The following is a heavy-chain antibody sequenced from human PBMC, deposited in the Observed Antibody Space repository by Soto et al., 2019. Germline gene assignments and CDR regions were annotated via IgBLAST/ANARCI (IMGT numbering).Heavy chain of an antibody. J-gene: IGHJ4*02. CDR3: ATEGGGGYGSSWGDF. V-gene: IGHV3-30*07. Sequence: DAVKGRFAISRDNSKNSLYLQMSSLRVEDTDMYYCATEGGGGYGSSWGDFWGQGTLVTVSS. D-gene: IGHD6-13*01.